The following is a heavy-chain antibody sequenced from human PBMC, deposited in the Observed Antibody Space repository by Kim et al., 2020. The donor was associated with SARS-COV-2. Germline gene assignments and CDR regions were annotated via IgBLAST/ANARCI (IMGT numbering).Heavy chain of an antibody. Sequence: SETLSLTCAVYGGSFSGYYWSWIRQPPGKGLEWIGEINHSGSTNYNPSLKSRVTISVDTSKNQFSLRLSSVTAADTAVYYCARAPRVVYYYYYGMDVWGQGTTGTVSS. CDR3: ARAPRVVYYYYYGMDV. D-gene: IGHD2-15*01. CDR2: INHSGST. CDR1: GGSFSGYY. V-gene: IGHV4-34*01. J-gene: IGHJ6*02.